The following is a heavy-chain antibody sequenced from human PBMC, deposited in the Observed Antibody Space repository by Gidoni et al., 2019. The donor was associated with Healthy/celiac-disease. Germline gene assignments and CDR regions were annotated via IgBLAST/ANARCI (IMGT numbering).Heavy chain of an antibody. V-gene: IGHV4-61*02. CDR1: GGSISSGRYC. D-gene: IGHD5-18*01. CDR3: AAGGYSYGYNWYFDL. J-gene: IGHJ2*01. CDR2: IYTSGST. Sequence: QLQLQESGPGLVKPSQTLSLTCTVSGGSISSGRYCLSWIRQTAGQGLEWIERIYTSGSTNYNPSLASRLTISFDTSTNQFSLKLSSVTAADPAVYYCAAGGYSYGYNWYFDLWGRGTLVTVSS.